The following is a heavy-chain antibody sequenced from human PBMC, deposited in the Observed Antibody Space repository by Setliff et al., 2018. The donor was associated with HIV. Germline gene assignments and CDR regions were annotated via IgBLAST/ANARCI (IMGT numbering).Heavy chain of an antibody. Sequence: GGSLRLSCAASGFTFSDFYMSWIRQAPGKGLEWVSYISSSGSTIYYSDSVRGRFTISRDNAKNSLYLQMNSLRAEDTAVYYCARALRYCGGDCYPWYFDLWGRGTLVTVSS. J-gene: IGHJ2*01. V-gene: IGHV3-11*04. CDR1: GFTFSDFY. CDR3: ARALRYCGGDCYPWYFDL. D-gene: IGHD2-21*02. CDR2: ISSSGSTI.